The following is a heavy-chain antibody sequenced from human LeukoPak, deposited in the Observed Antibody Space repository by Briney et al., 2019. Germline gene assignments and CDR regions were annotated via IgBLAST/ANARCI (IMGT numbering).Heavy chain of an antibody. CDR3: ARVKSYYYDTSDKDAFDI. Sequence: SVKVSCKASGGTFSSYAISWVRQAPGQGLEWMGGIIPIFGTANYAQKFQGRVTITADKSTSTVYMELSSLRSEDTAVYYCARVKSYYYDTSDKDAFDIWGQGTMVTVSS. J-gene: IGHJ3*02. V-gene: IGHV1-69*06. CDR2: IIPIFGTA. CDR1: GGTFSSYA. D-gene: IGHD3-22*01.